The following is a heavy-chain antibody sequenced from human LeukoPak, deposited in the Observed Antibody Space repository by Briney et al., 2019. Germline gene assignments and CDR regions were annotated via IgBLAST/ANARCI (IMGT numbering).Heavy chain of an antibody. Sequence: SETLSLTCTVSSASISSSPHFWAWIRQSPGKGLEWIGSISYSGTTYYNPSLKSRVTISVDTSENHFSLKLSSVTAADTAVYYCARSLRSYGSFFDFWGQGTLVTVSS. CDR2: ISYSGTT. J-gene: IGHJ4*02. V-gene: IGHV4-39*02. D-gene: IGHD5-18*01. CDR1: SASISSSPHF. CDR3: ARSLRSYGSFFDF.